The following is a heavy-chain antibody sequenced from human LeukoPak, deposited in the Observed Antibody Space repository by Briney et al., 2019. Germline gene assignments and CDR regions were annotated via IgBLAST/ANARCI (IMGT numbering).Heavy chain of an antibody. D-gene: IGHD2-2*01. J-gene: IGHJ4*02. CDR1: GFTFSDYY. Sequence: GGSLRLSCAASGFTFSDYYMSWIRQAPGKGLEWVSYISSSGSTISYADSVKGRFTISRDNAKNSLFLQMNSLRAEDTAVYYSRGCSSTSCYDYWGQGTLVTVSS. V-gene: IGHV3-11*01. CDR2: ISSSGSTI. CDR3: RGCSSTSCYDY.